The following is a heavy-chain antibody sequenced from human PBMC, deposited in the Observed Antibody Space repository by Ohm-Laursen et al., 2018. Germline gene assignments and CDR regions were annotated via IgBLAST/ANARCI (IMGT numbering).Heavy chain of an antibody. D-gene: IGHD3-3*01. J-gene: IGHJ5*02. CDR2: SYHSGST. V-gene: IGHV4-59*02. CDR3: ARATAVGAARHDWFDR. Sequence: TLSLTCTVSGGSVGSYFWSWIRQPPGKGLEWIGYSYHSGSTNYNPSLKSRVTISVDTSRNQFSLKVSSVTAADTALYYCARATAVGAARHDWFDRWGQGTLVTVSS. CDR1: GGSVGSYF.